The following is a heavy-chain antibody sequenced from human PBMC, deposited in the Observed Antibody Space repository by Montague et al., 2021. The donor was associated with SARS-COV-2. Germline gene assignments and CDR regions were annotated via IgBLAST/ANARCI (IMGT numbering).Heavy chain of an antibody. J-gene: IGHJ6*02. CDR1: GGSFSGYY. CDR2: INHSGST. CDR3: ARGRRILLWFGELLSGGDYYGMDV. D-gene: IGHD3-10*01. Sequence: SETLSLTRAVYGGSFSGYYWSWIRQPPGTGLEWIGEINHSGSTNYNPSLKSRVTISVDTSKNQFSLKLSSVTAADTAVYYCARGRRILLWFGELLSGGDYYGMDVWGQGTTVTVSS. V-gene: IGHV4-34*01.